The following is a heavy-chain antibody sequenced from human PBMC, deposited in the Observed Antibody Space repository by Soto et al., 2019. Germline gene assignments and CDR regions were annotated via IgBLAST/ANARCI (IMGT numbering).Heavy chain of an antibody. J-gene: IGHJ3*02. CDR3: ARAAGGDYTGDAFDI. V-gene: IGHV3-66*01. CDR2: IYSGGST. D-gene: IGHD4-17*01. Sequence: GGSLRLSCAASGFTVSSNYMSWVRQAPGKGLEWVSVIYSGGSTYYADSVKGRFTISRDNSKNTLYLQMNSLRAEDTAVYYCARAAGGDYTGDAFDIWGQGTMVTVSS. CDR1: GFTVSSNY.